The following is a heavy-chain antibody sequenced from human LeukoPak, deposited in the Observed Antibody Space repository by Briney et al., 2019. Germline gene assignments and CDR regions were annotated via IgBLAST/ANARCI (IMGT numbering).Heavy chain of an antibody. CDR1: GFTFSSYG. CDR3: AKEPDDKEYYFDY. V-gene: IGHV3-30*18. Sequence: GRSLRLSCAASGFTFSSYGMHWVRQAPGKGLEWVAVISYDGSNKHYADSVKGRFTISRDNSKNTLYLQMNSLRAEDTAVYYCAKEPDDKEYYFDYWGQGTLVTVSS. CDR2: ISYDGSNK. J-gene: IGHJ4*02. D-gene: IGHD1-14*01.